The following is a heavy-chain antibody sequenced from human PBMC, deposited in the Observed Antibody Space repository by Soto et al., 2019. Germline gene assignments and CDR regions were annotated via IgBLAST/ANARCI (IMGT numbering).Heavy chain of an antibody. J-gene: IGHJ6*03. CDR1: GFTFSTYA. CDR3: TKTPRSYYYYMDV. V-gene: IGHV3-23*01. D-gene: IGHD3-10*01. CDR2: ISGSGSDR. Sequence: VQVLESGGGLVQPGGSLRLSCVASGFTFSTYAMNWVRQAPGKGLEWVSGISGSGSDRYYADSVRGRFTISRDNSNSALNLQMDSLRAEDTAIYYCTKTPRSYYYYMDVWGKGTTVTVSS.